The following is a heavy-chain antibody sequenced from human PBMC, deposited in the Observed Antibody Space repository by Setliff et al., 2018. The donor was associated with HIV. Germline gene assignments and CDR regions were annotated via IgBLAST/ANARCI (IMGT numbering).Heavy chain of an antibody. J-gene: IGHJ4*02. Sequence: PGGSLRLSCAASGSTFSTYGTHWVRQAPGKGLEWVAVISYDGSNKYYADSVKGRFTISRDNSKNTLYLQMNSLRAEDTAIYYCAKGFSRIVAVISDYWGLGTLVTVSS. CDR1: GSTFSTYG. CDR3: AKGFSRIVAVISDY. D-gene: IGHD3-22*01. V-gene: IGHV3-30*18. CDR2: ISYDGSNK.